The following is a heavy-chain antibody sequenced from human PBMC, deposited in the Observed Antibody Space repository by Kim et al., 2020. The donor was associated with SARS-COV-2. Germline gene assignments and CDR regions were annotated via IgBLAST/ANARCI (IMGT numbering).Heavy chain of an antibody. CDR1: GFTFSSYW. J-gene: IGHJ4*02. V-gene: IGHV3-74*01. Sequence: GGSLRLSCAASGFTFSSYWMHWVRQAPGKGLVWVSRINNDGSSTSYADSVKGRFTISRDNAKNTLYLQMNSLRAEDTAVYYCARPYCSGGTCYFDYWGQGTLVTVSS. CDR3: ARPYCSGGTCYFDY. D-gene: IGHD2-15*01. CDR2: INNDGSST.